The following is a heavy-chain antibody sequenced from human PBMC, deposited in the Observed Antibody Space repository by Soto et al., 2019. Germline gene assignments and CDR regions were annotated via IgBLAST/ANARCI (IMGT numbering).Heavy chain of an antibody. CDR3: VRGYSGSYNFDY. CDR2: ISTYSDST. V-gene: IGHV1-18*04. Sequence: SVKVSCMAFFYTFTSYGIAWVRQAPGQGLEWMGWISTYSDSTNYAQTLQGRVTMTTDTSTSTASMELRSLTPDDTAVYYCVRGYSGSYNFDYWGQGTLVTISS. D-gene: IGHD1-26*01. CDR1: FYTFTSYG. J-gene: IGHJ4*02.